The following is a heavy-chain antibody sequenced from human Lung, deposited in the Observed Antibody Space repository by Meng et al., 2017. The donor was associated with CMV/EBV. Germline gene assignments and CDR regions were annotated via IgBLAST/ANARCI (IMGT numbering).Heavy chain of an antibody. CDR2: IYINGDT. CDR1: GVSISGFY. V-gene: IGHV4-4*07. J-gene: IGHJ4*02. CDR3: ATGSGDFDH. D-gene: IGHD1-26*01. Sequence: QVHLQESGPGLVKPSETLSLTCSVSGVSISGFYWSWIRQPAGKGLEWIGRIYINGDTNYNPSLKSRVTISKDTSKNQISLRLTSVTAADTAIYYCATGSGDFDHWGRGTLVTASS.